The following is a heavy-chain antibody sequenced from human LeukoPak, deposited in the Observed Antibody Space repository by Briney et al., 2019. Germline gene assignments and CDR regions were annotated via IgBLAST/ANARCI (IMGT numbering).Heavy chain of an antibody. J-gene: IGHJ4*02. CDR1: GGSISSYY. D-gene: IGHD2-2*01. CDR2: IYYSGST. Sequence: SETLSLTCTVSGGSISSYYWSWIRQPPGKGLEWIGYIYYSGSTNYNPSLKSRVTISVDTSKNQFSLKLSSVTAADTAVYYCARDGAHCGSANCYFDNWGQGTLVIVSS. V-gene: IGHV4-59*01. CDR3: ARDGAHCGSANCYFDN.